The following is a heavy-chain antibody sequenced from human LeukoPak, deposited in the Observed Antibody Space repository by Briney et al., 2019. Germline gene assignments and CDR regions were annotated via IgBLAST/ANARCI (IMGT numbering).Heavy chain of an antibody. V-gene: IGHV1-2*02. CDR1: GYTFTGYY. J-gene: IGHJ3*02. CDR2: INPNSGGT. CDR3: ARKMYAEDAFDI. D-gene: IGHD2-8*01. Sequence: ASVKVSCKASGYTFTGYYMHWVRQAPGQGLEWMGWINPNSGGTNYAQKFQGRVTMTRDTSISTAYMELSSLKASDTAMYYRARKMYAEDAFDIWGQGTMVTVSS.